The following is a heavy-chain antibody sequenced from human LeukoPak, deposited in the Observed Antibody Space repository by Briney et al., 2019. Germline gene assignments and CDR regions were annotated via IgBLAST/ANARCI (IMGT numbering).Heavy chain of an antibody. CDR1: GFTFSSYG. D-gene: IGHD3-16*01. J-gene: IGHJ5*02. V-gene: IGHV3-30*18. CDR2: ISYDGSNK. CDR3: AKGSRLEIYA. Sequence: PGGSQRLSCAASGFTFSSYGMHWVRQAPGKGLEWVAVISYDGSNKYYADSVKGRFTISRDNSKNTLYLQMNSLRAEDTAVYYCAKGSRLEIYAWGQGTLVTVSS.